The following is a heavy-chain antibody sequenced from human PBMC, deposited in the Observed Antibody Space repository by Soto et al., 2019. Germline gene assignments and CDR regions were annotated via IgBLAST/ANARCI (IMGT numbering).Heavy chain of an antibody. D-gene: IGHD4-17*01. CDR2: ISYDGSTK. J-gene: IGHJ2*01. V-gene: IGHV3-30-3*01. CDR3: AKDGGFDYGFWFFDL. Sequence: QVQLVESGGGVVQPGRSLRISCVASGFTFSTYTMHWVRQAPGKGLEWVAVISYDGSTKYYADSVKGRFTFSRDNSKNTLYLQMNSLIAEDTAVYYCAKDGGFDYGFWFFDLWGRGTLVTVSS. CDR1: GFTFSTYT.